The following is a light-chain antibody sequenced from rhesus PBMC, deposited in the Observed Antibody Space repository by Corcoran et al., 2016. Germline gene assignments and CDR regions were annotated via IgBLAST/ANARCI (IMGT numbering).Light chain of an antibody. CDR2: DAS. CDR3: QQESNWPVT. J-gene: IGKJ4*01. CDR1: QSVNYN. Sequence: DIVLTQSPATLSVSPGERAILSCRASQSVNYNLAWFQQKPGHAPRLLIDDASNRATGVPDRFWASGSGTDVTLTITSLDPEDVGVYYCQQESNWPVTFGGGTKVDI. V-gene: IGKV3-35*01.